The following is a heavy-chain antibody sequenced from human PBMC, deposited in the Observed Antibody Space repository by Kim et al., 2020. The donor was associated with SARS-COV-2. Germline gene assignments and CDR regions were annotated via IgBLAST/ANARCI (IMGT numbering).Heavy chain of an antibody. CDR3: ARDKPLLAYCGGDCYSILARWFDP. CDR1: GGSISSGGYY. Sequence: SETLSLTCTVSGGSISSGGYYWSWIRQHPGKGLEWIGYIYYSGSTYYNPSLKSRVTISVDTSKNQFSLKLSSVTAADTAVYYCARDKPLLAYCGGDCYSILARWFDPWGQGTLVTVSS. V-gene: IGHV4-31*03. J-gene: IGHJ5*02. CDR2: IYYSGST. D-gene: IGHD2-21*02.